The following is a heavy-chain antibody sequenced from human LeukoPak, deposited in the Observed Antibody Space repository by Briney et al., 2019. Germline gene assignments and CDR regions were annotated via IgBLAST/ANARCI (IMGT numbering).Heavy chain of an antibody. D-gene: IGHD2-15*01. V-gene: IGHV4-34*01. CDR2: INHSGST. Sequence: PSETLSLTCAVYGGSFSGYYWSWIRHPPGKGLEWNGEINHSGSTNYNPSLKSRVTISVDTSKNQFSLKLSSVTAADTAVYYCARGRVVAWSYWGQGTLVTVSS. J-gene: IGHJ4*02. CDR1: GGSFSGYY. CDR3: ARGRVVAWSY.